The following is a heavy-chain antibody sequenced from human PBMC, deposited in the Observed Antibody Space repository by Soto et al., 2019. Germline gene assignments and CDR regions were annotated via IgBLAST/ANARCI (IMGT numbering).Heavy chain of an antibody. V-gene: IGHV6-1*01. CDR3: ARDRRNTIFGVVIIPYFDY. CDR1: GDSVSSNSAA. Sequence: PSQTLSLTCAISGDSVSSNSAAWNWIRQSPSRGLEWLGRTYYRSKWYNDYAVSVKSRITINPDTSKNQFSLQLNSVTPEDTAVYYCARDRRNTIFGVVIIPYFDYWGQGTLVTVSS. J-gene: IGHJ4*02. CDR2: TYYRSKWYN. D-gene: IGHD3-3*01.